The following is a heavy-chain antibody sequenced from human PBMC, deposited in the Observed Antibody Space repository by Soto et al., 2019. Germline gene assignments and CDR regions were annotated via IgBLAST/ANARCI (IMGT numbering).Heavy chain of an antibody. CDR1: GFTFSSYA. Sequence: GGSLRLSCSASGFTFSSYAMTWVRQAPGKGLEWVSSVSGSGGSTYYADSVKGRFTISRDNSENTLHLQMNSLRAEDTAVYYCAKDFIGTSADAFDIWGQGTMVTVSS. CDR3: AKDFIGTSADAFDI. CDR2: VSGSGGST. D-gene: IGHD1-26*01. V-gene: IGHV3-23*01. J-gene: IGHJ3*02.